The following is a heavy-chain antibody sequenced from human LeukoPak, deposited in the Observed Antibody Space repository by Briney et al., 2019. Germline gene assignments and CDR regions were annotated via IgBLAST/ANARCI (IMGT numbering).Heavy chain of an antibody. V-gene: IGHV3-7*01. Sequence: PGGSLRLSCAASGFTFSSYWMSWVRQAPGKGLEWVANIKQDGSEKYYVDSVKGRFTISRDNAKNPLYLQMNSLRAEDTAVYYCARFLRRYCSSTSCYTAYYFDYWGQGTLVTVSS. CDR1: GFTFSSYW. J-gene: IGHJ4*02. CDR2: IKQDGSEK. D-gene: IGHD2-2*02. CDR3: ARFLRRYCSSTSCYTAYYFDY.